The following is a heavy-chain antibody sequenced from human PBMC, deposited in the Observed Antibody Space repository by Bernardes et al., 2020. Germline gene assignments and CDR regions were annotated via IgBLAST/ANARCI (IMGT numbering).Heavy chain of an antibody. J-gene: IGHJ5*02. CDR3: ARRIVNWFDP. Sequence: SETLSLTCTVSGGSISSYYWSWIRHPPGKGLEWIGYIYYSGSTNYNPSLKSRVTISVDTSKNQFSLKLSSVTAAATAVYYCARRIVNWFDPWGQGTLVTVSS. D-gene: IGHD2-15*01. CDR2: IYYSGST. CDR1: GGSISSYY. V-gene: IGHV4-59*01.